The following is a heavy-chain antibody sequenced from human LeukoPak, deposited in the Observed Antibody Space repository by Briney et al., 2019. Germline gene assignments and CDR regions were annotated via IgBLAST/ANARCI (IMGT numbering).Heavy chain of an antibody. Sequence: SETLSLTCTVSGGSINSYYWSWIRQPPGKGLEWVGYIYYSGSTNYKPSLKRRVTISVDTSKNQFSLKVSSVTAADTAVYYYASSRSSSGWSLIDYWGQGALVTVSS. V-gene: IGHV4-59*01. D-gene: IGHD6-19*01. CDR2: IYYSGST. CDR3: ASSRSSSGWSLIDY. J-gene: IGHJ4*02. CDR1: GGSINSYY.